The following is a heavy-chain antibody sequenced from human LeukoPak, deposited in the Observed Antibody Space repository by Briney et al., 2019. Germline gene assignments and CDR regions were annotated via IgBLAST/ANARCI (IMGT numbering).Heavy chain of an antibody. D-gene: IGHD4-17*01. J-gene: IGHJ4*02. Sequence: PSETLSLTCTVSGGSISSGDYSWSWIRQPPGKGLEWIGYIYYSGSTYYNPSLKSRVTISVDTSKNQFSLKLSSVTAADTAVYYCARAVTTVVPLFDYWGQGTLVTVSS. CDR3: ARAVTTVVPLFDY. V-gene: IGHV4-30-4*01. CDR2: IYYSGST. CDR1: GGSISSGDYS.